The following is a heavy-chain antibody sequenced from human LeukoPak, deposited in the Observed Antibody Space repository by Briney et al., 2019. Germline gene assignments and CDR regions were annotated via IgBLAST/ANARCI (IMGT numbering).Heavy chain of an antibody. D-gene: IGHD6-13*01. CDR3: ATSSWYRLAY. CDR2: SRNKADSYTA. Sequence: GGSLRLSCAASGFTFSDSFMSWVRQAPGKGLEGVGRSRNKADSYTAEYAASVKGRFTISRDESKNSLYLQISSLETEDAAVYYCATSSWYRLAYWGQGSVVTVSS. CDR1: GFTFSDSF. V-gene: IGHV3-72*01. J-gene: IGHJ4*02.